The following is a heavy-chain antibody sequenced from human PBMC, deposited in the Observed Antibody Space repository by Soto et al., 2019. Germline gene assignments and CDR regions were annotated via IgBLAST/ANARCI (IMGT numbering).Heavy chain of an antibody. CDR3: ARKSRVVVAATSDYVYYGIDV. V-gene: IGHV3-7*03. J-gene: IGHJ6*02. D-gene: IGHD2-15*01. Sequence: PGGSLRLSCAASGFTFSSYWMSWVRQAPGKGLEWVANIKQDGSEKYYVDSVKGRFTISRDNAKNSLYLQMHSLRAEDTAVYYFARKSRVVVAATSDYVYYGIDVWGQGTTVNVPS. CDR2: IKQDGSEK. CDR1: GFTFSSYW.